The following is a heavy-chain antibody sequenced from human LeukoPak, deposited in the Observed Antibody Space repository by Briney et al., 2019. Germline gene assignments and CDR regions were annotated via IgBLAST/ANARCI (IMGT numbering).Heavy chain of an antibody. Sequence: GGSLXLSXXXXXXXFXSYGMHWVRQAPGKGLEWVAVISDDGSNKYYADSVKGRFTISRDNSKNTLYLQMNSLRAEDTAVYYCAKVLSFYYGSGSPFDYWGQGTLVTVSS. D-gene: IGHD3-10*01. CDR3: AKVLSFYYGSGSPFDY. V-gene: IGHV3-30*18. J-gene: IGHJ4*02. CDR1: XXXFXSYG. CDR2: ISDDGSNK.